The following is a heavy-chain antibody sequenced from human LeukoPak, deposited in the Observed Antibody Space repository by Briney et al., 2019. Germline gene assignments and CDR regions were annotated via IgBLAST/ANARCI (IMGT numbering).Heavy chain of an antibody. J-gene: IGHJ4*02. Sequence: PGGSLRLSCAASGFTFSNYWMSWVRQAPGKGLEWVAKIKQDGSEKYYVDSVKGRFAISRDNAKNSLYLQMDSLRAEDTAVYYCARGRSSSLDYWGQETLVTVSS. CDR3: ARGRSSSLDY. V-gene: IGHV3-7*04. D-gene: IGHD2-2*01. CDR1: GFTFSNYW. CDR2: IKQDGSEK.